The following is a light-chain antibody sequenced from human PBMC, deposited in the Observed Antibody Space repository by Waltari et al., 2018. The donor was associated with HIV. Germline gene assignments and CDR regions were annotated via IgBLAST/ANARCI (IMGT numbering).Light chain of an antibody. Sequence: DIVMTQSPDSLAVSLGERAPINCKSSQRFSYTSNNKNYLAWYQQKPGQPPKLLIYWASTRESGVPDRFSGSGSGTDFTLTITSLQAEDVAVYYCQQYYTTPLTFGGGTKVEIK. V-gene: IGKV4-1*01. CDR2: WAS. CDR3: QQYYTTPLT. CDR1: QRFSYTSNNKNY. J-gene: IGKJ4*01.